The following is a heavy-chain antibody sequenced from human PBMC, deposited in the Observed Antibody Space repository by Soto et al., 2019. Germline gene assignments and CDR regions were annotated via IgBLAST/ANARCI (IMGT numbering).Heavy chain of an antibody. CDR1: GGTFSSYA. Sequence: SVKVSCKASGGTFSSYAISWVRQAPGQGLEWMGGIIPIFGTANYAQKFQGRVTITADESTSTAYMELSSLRSEDTAVYYCARDLYDFWSAKHTGASSVYWGQGTLVTVSS. V-gene: IGHV1-69*13. J-gene: IGHJ4*02. D-gene: IGHD3-3*01. CDR2: IIPIFGTA. CDR3: ARDLYDFWSAKHTGASSVY.